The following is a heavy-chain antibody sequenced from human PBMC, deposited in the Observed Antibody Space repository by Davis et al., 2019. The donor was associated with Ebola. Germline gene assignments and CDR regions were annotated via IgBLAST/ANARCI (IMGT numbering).Heavy chain of an antibody. D-gene: IGHD3-3*01. Sequence: PGGSLRLSCAASGFTFSSYAMHWVRQAPGKGLEWVAVISYDGGNKYYADSVKGRFTISRDNSKNTLYMQMNSLRGDDTAVYYCARGTIFGVVVYWGQGTLVTVSS. V-gene: IGHV3-30-3*01. CDR2: ISYDGGNK. J-gene: IGHJ4*02. CDR1: GFTFSSYA. CDR3: ARGTIFGVVVY.